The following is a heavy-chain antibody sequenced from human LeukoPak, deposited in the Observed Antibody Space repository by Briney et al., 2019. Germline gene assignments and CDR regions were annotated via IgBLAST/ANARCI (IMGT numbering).Heavy chain of an antibody. V-gene: IGHV4-4*07. J-gene: IGHJ4*02. CDR2: IYSSGST. D-gene: IGHD3-9*01. CDR1: GGSISSYY. CDR3: ARQGLRYFDWLFDY. Sequence: PSETLSLTCTVSGGSISSYYWSWIRQPAGKGLEWIGRIYSSGSTNYNPSLKSRVTMSVDTSKNQFSLRLSSVTAADTAVYYCARQGLRYFDWLFDYWGQGTLVTVSS.